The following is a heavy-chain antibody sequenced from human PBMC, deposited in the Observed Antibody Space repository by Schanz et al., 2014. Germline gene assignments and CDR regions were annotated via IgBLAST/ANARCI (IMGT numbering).Heavy chain of an antibody. CDR3: VRLDVHDY. D-gene: IGHD3-16*01. CDR2: IIPILGIA. Sequence: QVQVVQSGAEVKKPGASVKVSCRASGYPFTSDDITWVRQAPGQGLEWMGRIIPILGIANYAQKFQGRVTITADKSTFTAYMDVSSLKTEDTAVYYCVRLDVHDYWGQGTLVTVSA. CDR1: GYPFTSDD. V-gene: IGHV1-69*04. J-gene: IGHJ4*02.